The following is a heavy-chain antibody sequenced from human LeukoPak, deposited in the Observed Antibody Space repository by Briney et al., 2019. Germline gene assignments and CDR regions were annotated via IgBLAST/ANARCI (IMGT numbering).Heavy chain of an antibody. J-gene: IGHJ4*02. D-gene: IGHD5-18*01. Sequence: PGGSLRLSCAASGFTFGDYAMGWVRQAPGKGLEWVGFIRSKAYGGTTEYAASVKGRFTISRDDSKSIAYLQMNSLKTEDTAVYYCTRDRLLNVDTAIEAFDYWGQGTLVTVSS. CDR1: GFTFGDYA. CDR2: IRSKAYGGTT. CDR3: TRDRLLNVDTAIEAFDY. V-gene: IGHV3-49*04.